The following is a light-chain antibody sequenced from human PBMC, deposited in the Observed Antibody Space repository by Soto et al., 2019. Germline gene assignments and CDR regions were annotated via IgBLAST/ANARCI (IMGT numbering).Light chain of an antibody. V-gene: IGLV3-1*01. CDR3: QAWDTNYVL. Sequence: SYELTQPPSVSVSPGQTASITCSGDKLGDRYTCWYQQKPGQSPVLVIYQDKKRPSEIPERFSGSNSGNTATLTISGTQAMDEADYYCQAWDTNYVLFGGGTKLTVL. J-gene: IGLJ3*02. CDR1: KLGDRY. CDR2: QDK.